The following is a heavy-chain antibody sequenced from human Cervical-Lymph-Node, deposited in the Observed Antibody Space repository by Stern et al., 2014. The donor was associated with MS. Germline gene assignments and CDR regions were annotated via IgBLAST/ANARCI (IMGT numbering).Heavy chain of an antibody. CDR1: EFTFSNYG. D-gene: IGHD1-26*01. CDR3: ARDRRGRQVWSSLYGLDV. J-gene: IGHJ6*02. V-gene: IGHV3-33*01. CDR2: IYYDGSNK. Sequence: VQLVESGGGVVQPGRSLRLSCAASEFTFSNYGIHWVRQAPGKGLEWVALIYYDGSNKYYADSVKGRFTISRDNSKHTRYLQIHSLRAGDTAVYFCARDRRGRQVWSSLYGLDVWGQGTTVTVSS.